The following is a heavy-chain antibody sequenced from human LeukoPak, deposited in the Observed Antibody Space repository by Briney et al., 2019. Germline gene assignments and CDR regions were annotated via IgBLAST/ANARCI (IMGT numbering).Heavy chain of an antibody. V-gene: IGHV3-11*04. CDR2: ISSSGSTI. CDR3: ASLGILLWFGETLVADY. J-gene: IGHJ4*02. CDR1: GFTFSDYY. Sequence: GGSLRLSCAASGFTFSDYYMSWIRQAPGKGLEWVSYISSSGSTIYYADSVKGRFTISRDNAKNSLYLQMNSLRAEDTAVYYCASLGILLWFGETLVADYWGQGTLVTVSS. D-gene: IGHD3-10*01.